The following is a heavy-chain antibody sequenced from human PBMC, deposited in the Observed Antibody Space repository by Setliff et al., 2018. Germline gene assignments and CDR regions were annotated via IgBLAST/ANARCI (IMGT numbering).Heavy chain of an antibody. CDR2: IYSNGRT. Sequence: TLSLTCTVSGGSISSDSHYWAWVRQPAGKGLELIGQIYSNGRTYYNPSLKSRLTISLDTSKNQFSLRLNSMTAADTAVYYCARGITSGGYWGQRFLYLDVWGRGTTVTVSS. CDR3: ARGITSGGYWGQRFLYLDV. CDR1: GGSISSDSHY. V-gene: IGHV4-61*09. J-gene: IGHJ6*03. D-gene: IGHD3-22*01.